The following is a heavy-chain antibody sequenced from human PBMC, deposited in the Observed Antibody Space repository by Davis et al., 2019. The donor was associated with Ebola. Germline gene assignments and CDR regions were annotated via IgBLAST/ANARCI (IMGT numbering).Heavy chain of an antibody. CDR2: IYYNGNP. J-gene: IGHJ6*02. V-gene: IGHV4-59*01. CDR1: GASINSYY. Sequence: SETLSPTCTVPGASINSYYWSWIRQSPEKGLEWIAYIYYNGNPYYNPSLKSRVTISVDTSKNQFSLKLSSVTAADTAVYYCARDSGPYGMDVWGQGTTVTVSS. CDR3: ARDSGPYGMDV.